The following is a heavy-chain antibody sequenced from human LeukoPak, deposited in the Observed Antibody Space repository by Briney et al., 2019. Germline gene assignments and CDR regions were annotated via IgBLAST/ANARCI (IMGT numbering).Heavy chain of an antibody. CDR3: VKELYSDNGGYNGAFDL. CDR1: GFTFSNYV. D-gene: IGHD3-22*01. CDR2: ISSNGGST. J-gene: IGHJ3*01. V-gene: IGHV3-64D*09. Sequence: GGSLRLSCSASGFTFSNYVIHWVRQAPGNGLEYVSAISSNGGSTYYADSVKGRFTISRDNSKNTLYLQMRSLRAEDTAVYYCVKELYSDNGGYNGAFDLWGQGTMVTVSP.